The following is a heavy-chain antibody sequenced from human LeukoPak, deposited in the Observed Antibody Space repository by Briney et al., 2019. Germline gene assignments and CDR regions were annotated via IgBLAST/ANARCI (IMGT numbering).Heavy chain of an antibody. V-gene: IGHV3-23*01. D-gene: IGHD1-26*01. Sequence: GGSLRLSCATSGFTFSNYAVSWVRQAPGKGLEWVSSISGSGGTTYYADSVKGRFTISRDNSKNTLYLQMNSLRAEDTATYYCARDTYYSGSYIWFDPRGQGTLVTVSS. CDR1: GFTFSNYA. CDR2: ISGSGGTT. CDR3: ARDTYYSGSYIWFDP. J-gene: IGHJ5*02.